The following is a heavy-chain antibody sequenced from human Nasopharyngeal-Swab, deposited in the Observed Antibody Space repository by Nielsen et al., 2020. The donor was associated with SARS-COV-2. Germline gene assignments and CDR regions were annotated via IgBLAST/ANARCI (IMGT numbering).Heavy chain of an antibody. CDR1: GYTFTGYY. CDR3: ARSHIVVVTDAFDI. CDR2: INPNSGGT. Sequence: ASVKVSCKASGYTFTGYYMHWVRQAPGQGLEWMGRINPNSGGTNYAQTFQGRVTMTRDTSISTAYMELSRLRADDTAVYYCARSHIVVVTDAFDIWGQGTMVTVSS. J-gene: IGHJ3*02. D-gene: IGHD2-21*02. V-gene: IGHV1-2*06.